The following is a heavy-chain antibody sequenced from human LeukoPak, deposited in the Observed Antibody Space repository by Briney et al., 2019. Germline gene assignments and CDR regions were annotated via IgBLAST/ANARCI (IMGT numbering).Heavy chain of an antibody. J-gene: IGHJ5*02. Sequence: GGSLRLSCAASGFTFSSYSMNWVRQAPGKGLEWVSSISSSSSYIYYADSVKGRFTISRDNAKNSLYLQMKSLRAEDTAVYYCARDHGSLAAAGFLDNWFDPWGQGTLVTVSS. CDR1: GFTFSSYS. CDR3: ARDHGSLAAAGFLDNWFDP. V-gene: IGHV3-21*01. D-gene: IGHD6-13*01. CDR2: ISSSSSYI.